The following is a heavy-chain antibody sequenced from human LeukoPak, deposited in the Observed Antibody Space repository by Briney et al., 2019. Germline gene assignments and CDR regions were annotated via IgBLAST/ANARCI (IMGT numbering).Heavy chain of an antibody. CDR2: IYYSGST. V-gene: IGHV4-39*07. Sequence: PSETLSLTCTVSGGSISSSSYYWGWIRQPPGKGLEWIGSIYYSGSTYYNPSLKSRVTISVDTSKNQFSLKLSSVTAADTAVYYCAGLYCSSSSCYIGDWFDPWGQGTLVSVSS. J-gene: IGHJ5*02. D-gene: IGHD2-2*02. CDR3: AGLYCSSSSCYIGDWFDP. CDR1: GGSISSSSYY.